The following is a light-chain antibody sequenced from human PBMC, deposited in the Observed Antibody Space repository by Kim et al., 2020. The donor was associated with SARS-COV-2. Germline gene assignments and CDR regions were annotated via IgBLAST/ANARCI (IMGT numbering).Light chain of an antibody. V-gene: IGKV1-27*01. Sequence: VGEGVTITCRASQGISNYLAWYQQKPGTVPKLLIYAASTLHSGVPSRFSGSRSGTDFTLTISSLQPEDVATYYCQKYDSAPQGLTFAGGTKVDIK. CDR3: QKYDSAPQGLT. J-gene: IGKJ4*01. CDR1: QGISNY. CDR2: AAS.